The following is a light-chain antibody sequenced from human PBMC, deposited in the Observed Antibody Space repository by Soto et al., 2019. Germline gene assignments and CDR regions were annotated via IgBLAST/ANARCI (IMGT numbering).Light chain of an antibody. Sequence: EIVLTQSPATLSLSPGERATLSCRASQSVGNYLTWYQQKPGQPPRLLIYDASNRATGIPARFSGSGSGTDFTLTISSLQPDDFAIYYCQQRITSITFGQGTRLDIK. V-gene: IGKV3-11*01. CDR2: DAS. CDR1: QSVGNY. J-gene: IGKJ5*01. CDR3: QQRITSIT.